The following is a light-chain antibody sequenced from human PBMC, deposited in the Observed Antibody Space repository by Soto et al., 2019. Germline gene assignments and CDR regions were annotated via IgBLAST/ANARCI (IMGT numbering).Light chain of an antibody. V-gene: IGLV1-44*01. CDR3: ATWDGTLTGWV. CDR1: SSNIGSNT. J-gene: IGLJ3*02. Sequence: QSVLTQPPSASGTPGQRVTISCSGTSSNIGSNTFSWFQQLPGMAPKLLIYTYDQRPSGVPDRFSGSRSVTSASLAISGLQSEDEADYYCATWDGTLTGWVFGGGTKVTVL. CDR2: TYD.